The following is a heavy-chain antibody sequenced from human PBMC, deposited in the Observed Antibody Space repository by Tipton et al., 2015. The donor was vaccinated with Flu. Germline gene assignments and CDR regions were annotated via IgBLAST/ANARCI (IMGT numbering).Heavy chain of an antibody. J-gene: IGHJ4*02. CDR2: INDSGSA. D-gene: IGHD5-12*01. CDR1: GGTFNGYY. CDR3: ARGTGYGTYFDS. Sequence: GLVKPSETLSLTCAVYGGTFNGYYWTWIRQPPGKRLEWIGEINDSGSANYNPSLKSQVTMSVDTSKNQFSLKVKSVTAADTAVYYCARGTGYGTYFDSWGRGTLVTVSS. V-gene: IGHV4-34*01.